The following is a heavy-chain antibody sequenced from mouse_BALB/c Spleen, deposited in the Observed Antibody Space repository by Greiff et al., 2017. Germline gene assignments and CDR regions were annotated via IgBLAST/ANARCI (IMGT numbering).Heavy chain of an antibody. V-gene: IGHV5-9-4*01. Sequence: EVKLVESGGGLVKPGGSLKLSCAASGFTFSSYAMSWVRQSPEKRLEWVAEISSGGSYTYYPDTVTGRFTISRDNAKNTLYLEMSSLRSEDTAMYYCAKGGGSYAMDYWGQGTSVTVSS. D-gene: IGHD1-1*02. CDR3: AKGGGSYAMDY. CDR1: GFTFSSYA. J-gene: IGHJ4*01. CDR2: ISSGGSYT.